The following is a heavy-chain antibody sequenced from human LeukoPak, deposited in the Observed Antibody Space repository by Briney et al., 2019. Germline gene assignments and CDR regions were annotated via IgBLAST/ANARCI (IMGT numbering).Heavy chain of an antibody. V-gene: IGHV3-23*01. CDR3: ARDRPNYYGSDGHYYRRDGDY. Sequence: GGSLRLSCAASGFTFSIHVMSWLRQAPGKGLQWVSSITSRGESTWYVDSVKGRFTITRDNSENTLYLQMHSLRAEDTAVYYCARDRPNYYGSDGHYYRRDGDYWGRGTLVSVSS. CDR1: GFTFSIHV. CDR2: ITSRGEST. J-gene: IGHJ4*02. D-gene: IGHD3-22*01.